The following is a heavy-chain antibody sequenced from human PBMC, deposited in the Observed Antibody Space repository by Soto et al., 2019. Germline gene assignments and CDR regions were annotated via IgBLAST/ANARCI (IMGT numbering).Heavy chain of an antibody. V-gene: IGHV3-30*18. CDR3: AKPRSSLEWPPFDP. CDR2: IKSDGRNT. J-gene: IGHJ5*02. Sequence: QVKLVESGGGVVQSGRSRRLSCAASGFTFRSYGMHWVRQSPGKGLEWVAVIKSDGRNTDYADSVKGRVVISSDNTRNMLYLQMNSLRADDPAVYYCAKPRSSLEWPPFDPWGQGTLVTFSS. D-gene: IGHD3-3*01. CDR1: GFTFRSYG.